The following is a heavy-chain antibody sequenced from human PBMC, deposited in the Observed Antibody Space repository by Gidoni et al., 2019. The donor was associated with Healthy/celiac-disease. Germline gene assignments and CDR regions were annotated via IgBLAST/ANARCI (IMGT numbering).Heavy chain of an antibody. Sequence: QVQLQESGPGLVKPSQTLSLTCTVSGGSISSGGYYWSWIRQHPGKGLEWIGYIYYSWSTYYNPSLKSRVTISVDTSKNQFSLKLSSVTAADTAVYYCARTYYYDSSGYGDAFDIWGQGTMVTVSS. CDR2: IYYSWST. CDR3: ARTYYYDSSGYGDAFDI. J-gene: IGHJ3*02. CDR1: GGSISSGGYY. V-gene: IGHV4-31*03. D-gene: IGHD3-22*01.